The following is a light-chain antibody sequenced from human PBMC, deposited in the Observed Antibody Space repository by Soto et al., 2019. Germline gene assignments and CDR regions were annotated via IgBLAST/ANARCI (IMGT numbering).Light chain of an antibody. V-gene: IGKV1-5*03. J-gene: IGKJ2*01. CDR3: QHYYTYPYT. CDR1: QSINSW. CDR2: KAS. Sequence: DIQMTQSPSTLSASVGDRVTITCRASQSINSWLAWYQQKPGKAPKLLIYKASSLESGVPSRFSGSGSGTEFALTSTSRQPDDFASYYCQHYYTYPYTFGQGTRLEIK.